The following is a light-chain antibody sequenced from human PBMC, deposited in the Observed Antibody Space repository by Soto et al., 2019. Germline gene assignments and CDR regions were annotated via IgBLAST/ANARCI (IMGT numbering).Light chain of an antibody. Sequence: EIVLTQSPATLSLSPGERATLSCRASQSVFSSLAWYQQRPGQAPRLLIYDTSNRATGIPDRFSGSGSGMDFTLTISSLQPDDFATYYCQQYNSYLWTFGQGTKVDIK. CDR3: QQYNSYLWT. J-gene: IGKJ1*01. CDR2: DTS. CDR1: QSVFSS. V-gene: IGKV3-11*01.